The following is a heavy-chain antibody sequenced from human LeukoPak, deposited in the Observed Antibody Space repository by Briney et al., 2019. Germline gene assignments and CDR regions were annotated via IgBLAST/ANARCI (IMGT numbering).Heavy chain of an antibody. Sequence: PSETLSLTCTVSGGSVSSSSHYWGWIRQSPGQGLEWIGTIYYSGSSYYNPSLKSRVTISVDTSKDQFSLKLSAVTAADTAVYYCARHGSGSGRYYYSDYWGQGTLVTVSS. D-gene: IGHD3-10*01. CDR2: IYYSGSS. J-gene: IGHJ4*02. CDR1: GGSVSSSSHY. V-gene: IGHV4-39*01. CDR3: ARHGSGSGRYYYSDY.